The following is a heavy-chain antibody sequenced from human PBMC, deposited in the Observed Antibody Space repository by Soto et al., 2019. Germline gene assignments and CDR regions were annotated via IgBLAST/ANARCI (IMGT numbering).Heavy chain of an antibody. Sequence: PSETLSLTCTVSGGSVSSGSYYWSWIRQPPGKGLEWIGYIYYTGNSNYNPSLKNRVTMSVDTSKNHFPLKLSSVTAADTAVYYCARGGYCSGNSCPAYYYYYYGMDVWGQGTTVTVSS. J-gene: IGHJ6*02. CDR3: ARGGYCSGNSCPAYYYYYYGMDV. D-gene: IGHD2-15*01. CDR1: GGSVSSGSYY. CDR2: IYYTGNS. V-gene: IGHV4-61*03.